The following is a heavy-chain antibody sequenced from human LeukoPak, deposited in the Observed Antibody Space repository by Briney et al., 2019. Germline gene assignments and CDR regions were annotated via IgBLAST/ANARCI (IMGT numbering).Heavy chain of an antibody. CDR2: INHSGST. J-gene: IGHJ4*02. CDR3: ASPYCSCDSCYCRKFDY. CDR1: GGSFSGYY. V-gene: IGHV4-34*01. D-gene: IGHD2-15*01. Sequence: SETLSLTCAVYGGSFSGYYWSWIRQPPGEGLEWIGEINHSGSTNYNPSLKSRVTISLDTSTNQFSLKLSSVTAADTAVYYCASPYCSCDSCYCRKFDYWGQGTMVTVSS.